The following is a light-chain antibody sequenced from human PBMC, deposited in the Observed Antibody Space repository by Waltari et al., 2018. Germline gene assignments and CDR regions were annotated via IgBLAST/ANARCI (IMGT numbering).Light chain of an antibody. CDR2: GAS. V-gene: IGKV3-20*01. Sequence: VLTQSPGTLSLSPGERATLSCRASQRLTKNYLAWYQQKPGQAPRLLIYGASSRAAGIPERVSVSGSGTDFTLTISRLEPEDFGVYYCQQYGSSILYTFGQGTKLEIK. CDR3: QQYGSSILYT. CDR1: QRLTKNY. J-gene: IGKJ2*01.